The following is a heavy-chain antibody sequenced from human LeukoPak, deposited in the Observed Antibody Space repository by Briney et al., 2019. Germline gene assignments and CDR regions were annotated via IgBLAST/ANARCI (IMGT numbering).Heavy chain of an antibody. CDR3: MRGVKEMQNY. CDR2: ISIKGDTR. D-gene: IGHD3-22*01. CDR1: GFSVRDYS. V-gene: IGHV3-48*02. Sequence: PGGSLRLSCAVSGFSVRDYSMNWVRQVPGKGLDWVSFISIKGDTRYYADSVKGRFTISRDNAKNSLYLQMNSLRDEDTAVYYCMRGVKEMQNYWGQGTLVTVSS. J-gene: IGHJ4*02.